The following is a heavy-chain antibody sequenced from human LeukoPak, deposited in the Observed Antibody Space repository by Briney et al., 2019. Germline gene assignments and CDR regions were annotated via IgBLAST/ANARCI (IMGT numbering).Heavy chain of an antibody. V-gene: IGHV3-20*04. J-gene: IGHJ6*03. CDR1: GFTFDDYG. D-gene: IGHD3-3*01. CDR3: ARKYYDFWSGYYTGTVYYYYMDV. CDR2: INWNGGST. Sequence: PGGSLRLSCAASGFTFDDYGMSWVRHAPGKGLEWVSGINWNGGSTVYADSVKGRFTISRDNAKNSLYLQMNSLRAEDTALYYCARKYYDFWSGYYTGTVYYYYMDVWGKGTTVTVSS.